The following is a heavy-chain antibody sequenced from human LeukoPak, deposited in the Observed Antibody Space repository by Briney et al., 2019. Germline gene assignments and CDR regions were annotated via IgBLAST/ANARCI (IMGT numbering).Heavy chain of an antibody. D-gene: IGHD3-22*01. CDR3: ARDLARDYYDSSGNDAFDI. Sequence: PSETLSLTCTVSGGSISSGDYYWSWIRQPPGKGLEWIGYIYYSGSTYYNPSLKSRVTISVDTSKNQFSLKLSSVTAADTAVYYCARDLARDYYDSSGNDAFDIWGQGTMVTVSS. CDR1: GGSISSGDYY. CDR2: IYYSGST. V-gene: IGHV4-30-4*01. J-gene: IGHJ3*02.